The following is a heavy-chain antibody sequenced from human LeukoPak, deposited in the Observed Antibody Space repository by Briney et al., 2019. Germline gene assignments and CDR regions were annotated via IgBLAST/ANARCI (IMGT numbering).Heavy chain of an antibody. CDR2: ISSSRSYT. V-gene: IGHV3-21*01. J-gene: IGHJ3*02. CDR1: GFTFSSFS. Sequence: GGSLRLSCAASGFTFSSFSVNSVGPTPGKGLEWVAAISSSRSYTYYADSVKGRFTISRDNAKNSVNLQMSSLRAEDTAVYYWARAWGLGYCSGGSCFYDAFDIWGQGTMVTVSS. D-gene: IGHD2-15*01. CDR3: ARAWGLGYCSGGSCFYDAFDI.